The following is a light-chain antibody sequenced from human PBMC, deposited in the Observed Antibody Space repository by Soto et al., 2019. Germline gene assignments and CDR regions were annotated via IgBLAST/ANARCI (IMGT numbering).Light chain of an antibody. J-gene: IGKJ1*01. CDR2: DAS. CDR3: QQYENYWT. CDR1: QSISSW. Sequence: DIQITQAPSTLSATAGDRVTLTCRASQSISSWLAWYQHKPGKDPKLLIYDASNLDSGVPSRFSGSGSGTEFSLTISNLQPEDCATYYCQQYENYWTGGQGTKVDIK. V-gene: IGKV1-5*01.